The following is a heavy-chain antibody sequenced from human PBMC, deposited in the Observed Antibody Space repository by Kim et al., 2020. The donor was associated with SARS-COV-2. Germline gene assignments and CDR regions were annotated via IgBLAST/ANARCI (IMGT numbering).Heavy chain of an antibody. CDR1: GFTVSSNY. CDR2: IYSGGST. Sequence: GGSLRLSCAASGFTVSSNYMSWVRQAPGKGLEWVSVIYSGGSTYYADSVKGRFTISRDNSKNTLYLQMNSLRAEDTAVYYCARDFLHFGGVGMDVWGQGTTVTVSS. CDR3: ARDFLHFGGVGMDV. D-gene: IGHD3-3*01. V-gene: IGHV3-53*01. J-gene: IGHJ6*02.